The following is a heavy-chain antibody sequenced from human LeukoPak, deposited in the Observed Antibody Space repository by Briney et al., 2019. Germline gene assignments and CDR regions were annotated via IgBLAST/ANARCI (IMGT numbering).Heavy chain of an antibody. CDR3: TTDRSPDYGDYDTHKNMDV. D-gene: IGHD4-17*01. J-gene: IGHJ6*02. V-gene: IGHV3-15*01. CDR1: GFTFSNAW. Sequence: GGSLRLSCAASGFTFSNAWMSWVRQAPGKGLEWLGLIKSKTDGGTTDYTAPVKGRFTISRDDSKNTLYLQMNSLKTEDTAVYYCTTDRSPDYGDYDTHKNMDVWGQGTTVTVSS. CDR2: IKSKTDGGTT.